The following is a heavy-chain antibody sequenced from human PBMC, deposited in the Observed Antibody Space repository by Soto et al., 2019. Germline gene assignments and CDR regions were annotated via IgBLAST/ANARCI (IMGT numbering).Heavy chain of an antibody. CDR2: ISKSGYT. J-gene: IGHJ6*02. CDR1: SGSISSITNHY. V-gene: IGHV4-59*08. D-gene: IGHD3-10*01. Sequence: QAQLQASGPGLVKPSETLSLTCTVSSGSISSITNHYCSWIRQPPGKGLEWVGYISKSGYTSYNPSLKSRVSLSVETSKNQFSLKLTSVTAADTALYYCATQGFGALHGLVDVWGQGTTVTVSS. CDR3: ATQGFGALHGLVDV.